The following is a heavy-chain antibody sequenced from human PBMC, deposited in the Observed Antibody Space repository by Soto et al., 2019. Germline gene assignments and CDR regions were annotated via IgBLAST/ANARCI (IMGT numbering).Heavy chain of an antibody. J-gene: IGHJ6*02. Sequence: SETLSLTCDVSGGSISIGTDYWGWIRQPPGKGLEWIGNIHYSGSTNYNPSLKSRLSISVDTSKNQFSLKLSSVTAADTAVYYCARSNGAVVGFYYGMDVWGQGTTVTVSS. V-gene: IGHV4-39*01. CDR1: GGSISIGTDY. CDR2: IHYSGST. D-gene: IGHD6-19*01. CDR3: ARSNGAVVGFYYGMDV.